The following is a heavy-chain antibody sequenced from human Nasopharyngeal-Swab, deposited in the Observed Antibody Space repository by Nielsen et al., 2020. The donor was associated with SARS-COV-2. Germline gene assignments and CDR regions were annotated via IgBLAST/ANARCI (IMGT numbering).Heavy chain of an antibody. CDR3: ARDHLVGWEYSGPDDAFDI. CDR1: GFTFSSYE. D-gene: IGHD1-26*01. CDR2: ISSSGSTI. Sequence: GESLKISCAASGFTFSSYEMNWVRQAPGKGLEWVSYISSSGSTIYYADSVKGRFTISRDNAKNSLYLQMNSLRAEDTALYHCARDHLVGWEYSGPDDAFDIWGQGTMVTVSS. V-gene: IGHV3-48*03. J-gene: IGHJ3*02.